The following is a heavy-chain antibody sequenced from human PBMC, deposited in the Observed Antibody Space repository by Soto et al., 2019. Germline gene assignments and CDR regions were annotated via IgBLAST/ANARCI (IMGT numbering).Heavy chain of an antibody. CDR3: ARDRRGSSGYYTYNWFDP. CDR2: IIPILGIA. D-gene: IGHD3-22*01. CDR1: GGTFSSYT. Sequence: ASVKVSCKASGGTFSSYTISWVRQAPGQGLEWMGRIIPILGIANYAQKFQGRVTITADKSTSTAYMELSSLRSEDTAVYYCARDRRGSSGYYTYNWFDPWGQGTLVTVSS. J-gene: IGHJ5*02. V-gene: IGHV1-69*04.